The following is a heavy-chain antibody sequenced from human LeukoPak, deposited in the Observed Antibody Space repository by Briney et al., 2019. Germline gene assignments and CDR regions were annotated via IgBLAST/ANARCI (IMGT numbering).Heavy chain of an antibody. V-gene: IGHV3-48*03. J-gene: IGHJ4*01. Sequence: GGSLRLSCAASGFTFSNFEMNWVRQAPGKGLEWISYISTSGASTYYADSVKGRFTVPRDNAKNSMYLRMDTLRAEDTAVYYCARERGYNYGYSGYYDQWGHGILVTASS. D-gene: IGHD5-18*01. CDR3: ARERGYNYGYSGYYDQ. CDR1: GFTFSNFE. CDR2: ISTSGAST.